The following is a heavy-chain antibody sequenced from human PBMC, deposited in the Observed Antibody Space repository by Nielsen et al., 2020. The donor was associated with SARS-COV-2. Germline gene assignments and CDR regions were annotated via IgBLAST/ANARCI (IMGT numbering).Heavy chain of an antibody. Sequence: GESLKISCAASGFTFSDSYMSWIRQAPGKGLEWISYISSSSSYTNYADSLKGRFTISRDNAKNSLYLQMNSLRDEDTAVYYCARGGGDYWGQGTLVTVSS. CDR1: GFTFSDSY. V-gene: IGHV3-11*06. D-gene: IGHD3-10*01. CDR2: ISSSSSYT. J-gene: IGHJ4*02. CDR3: ARGGGDY.